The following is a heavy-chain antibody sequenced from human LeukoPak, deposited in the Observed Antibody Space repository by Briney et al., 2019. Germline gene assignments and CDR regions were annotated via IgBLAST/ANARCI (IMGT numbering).Heavy chain of an antibody. J-gene: IGHJ3*02. Sequence: GGSLRLSCAASGFTFSSYAMSWVRQAPGKGLEWISAISGGGGSTYYADYVKGRFTISRDRAKSTLYMQMNSLRAEDTAVYYYAKDLLVYYDNSGDAFDIWGQGAMVTVSS. V-gene: IGHV3-23*01. CDR1: GFTFSSYA. CDR2: ISGGGGST. CDR3: AKDLLVYYDNSGDAFDI. D-gene: IGHD3-22*01.